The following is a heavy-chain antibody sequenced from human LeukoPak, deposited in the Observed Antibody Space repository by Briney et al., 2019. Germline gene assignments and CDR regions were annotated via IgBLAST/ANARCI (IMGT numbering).Heavy chain of an antibody. Sequence: ASVKVSCKASGYTFTGYYMHWVRQAPGQGLEWMGGIIPIFGTANYAQKFQGRVTITADESTSTAYLELSSLRSEDTAVYYCARDATIYDSSSYYYLWWGQGTLVTVSS. V-gene: IGHV1-69*13. CDR2: IIPIFGTA. D-gene: IGHD3-22*01. J-gene: IGHJ4*02. CDR1: GYTFTGYY. CDR3: ARDATIYDSSSYYYLW.